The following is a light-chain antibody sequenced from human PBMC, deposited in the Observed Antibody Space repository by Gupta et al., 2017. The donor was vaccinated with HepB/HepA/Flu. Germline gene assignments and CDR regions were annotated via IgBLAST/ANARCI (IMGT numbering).Light chain of an antibody. V-gene: IGKV3-20*01. CDR1: QSVTSY. CDR2: GAS. CDR3: QRYNTSPTWT. J-gene: IGKJ1*01. Sequence: EIVLTQSPGTLSLSPGERATLSCRASQSVTSYLAWYQQKPGQAPRLLIYGASSRATGIPDRFSGSGSGTDFTLTISRLEPEDFAVYYCQRYNTSPTWTFGQGPKVEIK.